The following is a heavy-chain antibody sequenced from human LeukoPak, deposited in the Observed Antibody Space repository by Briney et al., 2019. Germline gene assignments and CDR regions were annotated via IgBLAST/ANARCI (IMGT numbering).Heavy chain of an antibody. Sequence: GSLRLSCAASGFTFSSYGMHWVRQAPGKGLEWVAFIWYDGSNKYYADSVKGRLTISRDNSKNTLYLQMNSLRAEDTAVYYCAGSYDTSGYFDYWGQGTLVTVSS. CDR1: GFTFSSYG. J-gene: IGHJ4*02. CDR3: AGSYDTSGYFDY. V-gene: IGHV3-30*02. D-gene: IGHD3-22*01. CDR2: IWYDGSNK.